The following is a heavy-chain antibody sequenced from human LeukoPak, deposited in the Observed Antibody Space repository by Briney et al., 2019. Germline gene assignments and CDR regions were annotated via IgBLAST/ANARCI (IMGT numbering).Heavy chain of an antibody. V-gene: IGHV1-18*01. CDR2: ISAYNGNT. D-gene: IGHD3-9*01. Sequence: ASVKVSCKASGYTFTSYGISWVRQAPGQGLEWMGWISAYNGNTNYAQKPQGRVTMTTDTSTSTAYMELRSLRSDDTAVYYCARDGARYFDWLFSLMFDYWGQGTLVTVSS. CDR1: GYTFTSYG. J-gene: IGHJ4*02. CDR3: ARDGARYFDWLFSLMFDY.